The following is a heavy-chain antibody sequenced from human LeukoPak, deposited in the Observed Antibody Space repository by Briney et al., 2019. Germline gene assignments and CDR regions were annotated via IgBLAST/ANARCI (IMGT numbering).Heavy chain of an antibody. D-gene: IGHD3-3*01. CDR3: ARSITIFGVVIAKPNDAFDI. Sequence: GGSLRLSCAASGFTFSSYAMHWVRQAPGKGLEWVAVISYDGSNKYYADSVKGRFTISRDNSKNTLYLQMNSLRAEDTAVYYCARSITIFGVVIAKPNDAFDICGQGTMVTVSS. V-gene: IGHV3-30*04. CDR1: GFTFSSYA. J-gene: IGHJ3*02. CDR2: ISYDGSNK.